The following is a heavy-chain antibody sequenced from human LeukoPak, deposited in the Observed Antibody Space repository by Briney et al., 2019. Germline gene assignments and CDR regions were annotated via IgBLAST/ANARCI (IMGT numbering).Heavy chain of an antibody. D-gene: IGHD1-26*01. V-gene: IGHV4-39*01. CDR3: ARLRYSGSGLFDY. CDR1: GGSISSSSYY. J-gene: IGHJ4*02. Sequence: SETLSPTCTVSGGSISSSSYYWGWIRQPPGKGLEWIGSIYYSGSTYYNPSLKSRVTISVDTSKNQFSLKLSSVTAADTAVYYCARLRYSGSGLFDYWGQGTLVTVSS. CDR2: IYYSGST.